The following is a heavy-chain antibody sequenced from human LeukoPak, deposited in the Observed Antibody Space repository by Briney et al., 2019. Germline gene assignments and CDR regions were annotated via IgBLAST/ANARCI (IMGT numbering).Heavy chain of an antibody. Sequence: GGSLRLSCAASGFTFSSYWMSWVRQAPGKGLEWVANIEQDGSEKYYVDSVKGRFTISRDNAKDSLYLQMNSLRAEDTAVYYCARENPVVPAAIVSRYFDYWGQGTLVTVSS. V-gene: IGHV3-7*01. J-gene: IGHJ4*02. CDR2: IEQDGSEK. CDR1: GFTFSSYW. CDR3: ARENPVVPAAIVSRYFDY. D-gene: IGHD2-2*02.